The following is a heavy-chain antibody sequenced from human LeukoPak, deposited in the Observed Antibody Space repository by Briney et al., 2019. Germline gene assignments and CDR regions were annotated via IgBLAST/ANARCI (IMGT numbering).Heavy chain of an antibody. J-gene: IGHJ4*02. D-gene: IGHD3-10*01. V-gene: IGHV1-18*01. CDR1: GYTFTRYG. CDR3: AARSGELPYYFDY. Sequence: ASMKVSCKASGYTFTRYGISWMRQALGQGLEWMGWISTYNGKTSYAQRFQGRVTMTTDTSTSTAYMELRSLRSDDTAVYYCAARSGELPYYFDYWGQGTLVTVSS. CDR2: ISTYNGKT.